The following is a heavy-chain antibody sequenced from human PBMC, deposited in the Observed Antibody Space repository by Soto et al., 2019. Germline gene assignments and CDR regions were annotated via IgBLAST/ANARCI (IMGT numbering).Heavy chain of an antibody. Sequence: GGSLRLSCAASGFTFSSYGMHWVRQAPGKGLEWVAVIWYDGSNKYYADSVKGRFTISRDNSKNTLYLQMNSLRAEDTAVYYCARDRVVVPAASYGMDVWGQGTTVTVSS. CDR1: GFTFSSYG. CDR2: IWYDGSNK. J-gene: IGHJ6*02. V-gene: IGHV3-33*01. CDR3: ARDRVVVPAASYGMDV. D-gene: IGHD2-2*01.